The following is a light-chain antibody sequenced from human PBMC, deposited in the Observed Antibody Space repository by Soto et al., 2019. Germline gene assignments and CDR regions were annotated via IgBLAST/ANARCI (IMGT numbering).Light chain of an antibody. Sequence: QSVLPQPASVSCSAGQSITISCTGTSSDLAIYNYVSWYQQQPGKAPKLIMYQVTNRPSGVSHRFSGSSTGNTASLTISGLQAEDEVDYYGSSSPDSSNYVFGTGTKVTVL. J-gene: IGLJ1*01. CDR3: SSSPDSSNYV. V-gene: IGLV2-14*01. CDR2: QVT. CDR1: SSDLAIYNY.